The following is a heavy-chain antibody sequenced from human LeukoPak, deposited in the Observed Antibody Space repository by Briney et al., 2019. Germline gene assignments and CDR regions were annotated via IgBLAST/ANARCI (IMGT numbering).Heavy chain of an antibody. Sequence: GGSLRLSCAASGFTFSSYWMSWVRQAPGKGLEWVSYISSSGSTIYYADSVKGRFTISRDNAKNSLYLQMNSLRAEDTAVYYCARDRGTLREDYYYYYMDVWGKGTAVTVSS. D-gene: IGHD3-10*01. V-gene: IGHV3-48*04. CDR1: GFTFSSYW. J-gene: IGHJ6*03. CDR3: ARDRGTLREDYYYYYMDV. CDR2: ISSSGSTI.